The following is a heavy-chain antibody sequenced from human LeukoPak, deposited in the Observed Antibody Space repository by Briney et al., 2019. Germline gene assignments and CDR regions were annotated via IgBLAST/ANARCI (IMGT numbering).Heavy chain of an antibody. CDR3: AKGVSSGYSYYFDY. J-gene: IGHJ4*02. CDR2: ISGSGGST. D-gene: IGHD3-22*01. V-gene: IGHV3-23*01. CDR1: GFTFSSYA. Sequence: GGSLRLSFAASGFTFSSYAMSWVRPAPGKGLEWDSAISGSGGSTYYADSVKGRFTISRDNSKNTLYLQMNSLRAEDTAVYYCAKGVSSGYSYYFDYWGQGTLVTVSS.